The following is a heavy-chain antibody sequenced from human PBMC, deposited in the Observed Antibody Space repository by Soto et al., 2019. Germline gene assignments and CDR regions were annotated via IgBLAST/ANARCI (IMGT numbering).Heavy chain of an antibody. D-gene: IGHD2-15*01. J-gene: IGHJ5*02. CDR3: AKFGLDIVVVVAATRNNWFDP. V-gene: IGHV3-23*01. CDR1: GFTFSSYA. CDR2: ISGSGGST. Sequence: LRLSCAASGFTFSSYAMSWVRQAPGKGLEWVSAISGSGGSTYYADSVKGRFTISRDNSKNTLYLQMNSLRAEDTAVYYCAKFGLDIVVVVAATRNNWFDPWGQGTLVTVSS.